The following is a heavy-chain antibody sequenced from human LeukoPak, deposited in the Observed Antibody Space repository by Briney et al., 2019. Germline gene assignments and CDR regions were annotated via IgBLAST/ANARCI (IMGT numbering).Heavy chain of an antibody. CDR1: DGSISSYY. Sequence: SSETLSLTCTVSDGSISSYYWSWIRQPPGKGLEWIGYIYYSGSTNYNPSLKSRVTISVDTSKNQFSLKLSSVTAADTAVYYCAAMVRGVYYFDYWGQGTLVTVSS. D-gene: IGHD3-10*01. CDR2: IYYSGST. J-gene: IGHJ4*02. V-gene: IGHV4-59*01. CDR3: AAMVRGVYYFDY.